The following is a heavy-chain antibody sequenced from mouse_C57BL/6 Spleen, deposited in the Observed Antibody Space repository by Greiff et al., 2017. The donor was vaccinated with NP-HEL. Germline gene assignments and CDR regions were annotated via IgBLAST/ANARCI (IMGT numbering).Heavy chain of an antibody. V-gene: IGHV1-55*01. CDR3: ERGYSDYQLFAY. J-gene: IGHJ3*01. Sequence: QVQLQQPGAELVKPGASVKMSCKASGYTFTSYWITWVKQRPGQGLEWIGDIYPGSGSTNYNEKFKSKATLTADTSSSTAYMQLSSLTSEDSAVYYCERGYSDYQLFAYWGQGTLVTVSA. CDR1: GYTFTSYW. CDR2: IYPGSGST. D-gene: IGHD2-13*01.